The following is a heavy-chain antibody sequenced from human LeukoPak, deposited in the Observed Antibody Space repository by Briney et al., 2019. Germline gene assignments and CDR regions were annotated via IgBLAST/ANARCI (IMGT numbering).Heavy chain of an antibody. Sequence: GGSLRLSCAASGFTLSSYWMSWVRQAPGKGLEWVSVIYSGGSTYYADSVKGRFTISRDNSKNTLYLQMNSLRAEDTAVYYCARGYGTFDYWGQGTLVTVSS. D-gene: IGHD5-18*01. CDR1: GFTLSSYW. CDR3: ARGYGTFDY. J-gene: IGHJ4*02. CDR2: IYSGGST. V-gene: IGHV3-53*01.